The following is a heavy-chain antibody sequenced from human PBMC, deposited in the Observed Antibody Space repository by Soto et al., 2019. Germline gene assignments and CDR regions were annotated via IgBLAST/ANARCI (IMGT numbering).Heavy chain of an antibody. J-gene: IGHJ4*02. CDR3: AKEGQQLGGGYFDY. V-gene: IGHV3-23*01. CDR1: GFTFSSYA. Sequence: EVQLLESGGGLVQPGGSLRLSCAASGFTFSSYAMSWVRQAPGKGLEWVSAISGSGGSTYYADSVKGRFTISRDNSKNTVYLQSNSLRAEDTAIYYCAKEGQQLGGGYFDYWGQGTLVTVSS. CDR2: ISGSGGST. D-gene: IGHD6-13*01.